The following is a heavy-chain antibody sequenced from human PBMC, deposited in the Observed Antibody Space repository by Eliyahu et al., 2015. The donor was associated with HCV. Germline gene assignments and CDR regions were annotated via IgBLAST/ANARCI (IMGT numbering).Heavy chain of an antibody. CDR3: ASGGGGIAVAGTGGWFDP. J-gene: IGHJ5*02. Sequence: QVQLQESGPGLVKPSETLSLTCXVXGGSITXYYWSWIRQPPGKGREWIGYIHYSGSTNYNPPLKSRVTISVDTSKNQFXLNLTSVTAADTAVYYCASGGGGIAVAGTGGWFDPWGQGTLVTVSS. CDR2: IHYSGST. CDR1: GGSITXYY. D-gene: IGHD6-19*01. V-gene: IGHV4-59*01.